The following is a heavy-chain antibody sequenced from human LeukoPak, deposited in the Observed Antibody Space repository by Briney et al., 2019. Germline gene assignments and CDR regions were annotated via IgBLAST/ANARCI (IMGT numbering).Heavy chain of an antibody. CDR2: ISSSGSTI. J-gene: IGHJ4*02. Sequence: GGSLRLSCAASGFTFSDYYMSWIRQAPGKGLEWVSYISSSGSTIYYADSVKGRFTISRDNSKNTLYLQMNSLRAEDTAVYYCAKGLSAAMVTGGSEFDYWGQGTLVTVSS. CDR1: GFTFSDYY. D-gene: IGHD5-18*01. V-gene: IGHV3-11*01. CDR3: AKGLSAAMVTGGSEFDY.